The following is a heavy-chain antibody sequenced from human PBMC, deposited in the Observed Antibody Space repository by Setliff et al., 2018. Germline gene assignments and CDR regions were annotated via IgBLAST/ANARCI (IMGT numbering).Heavy chain of an antibody. CDR2: MNPNRGNT. CDR3: ARSRRKWLLYPPYYYGMDV. Sequence: GASVKVSCKASGYTFTSYDINWVRQATGQGLEWMGWMNPNRGNTGYAQKFQGRVTITRNTSISTAYMELSSLRSEDTAVYYCARSRRKWLLYPPYYYGMDVWGQGTTVTVSS. D-gene: IGHD3-3*01. CDR1: GYTFTSYD. V-gene: IGHV1-8*03. J-gene: IGHJ6*02.